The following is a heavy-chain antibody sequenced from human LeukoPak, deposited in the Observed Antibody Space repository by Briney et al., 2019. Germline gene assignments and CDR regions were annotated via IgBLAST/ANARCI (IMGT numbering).Heavy chain of an antibody. CDR2: IIPIFGTA. D-gene: IGHD3-10*01. Sequence: ASVKVSCKASGGAFSSYAISWVRQAPGQGLEWMGGIIPIFGTANYAQKFQGRVTITADESTSTAYMELSSLRSEDTAVYYCAREPNGSGSNWGQGTLVTVSS. CDR1: GGAFSSYA. CDR3: AREPNGSGSN. J-gene: IGHJ4*02. V-gene: IGHV1-69*13.